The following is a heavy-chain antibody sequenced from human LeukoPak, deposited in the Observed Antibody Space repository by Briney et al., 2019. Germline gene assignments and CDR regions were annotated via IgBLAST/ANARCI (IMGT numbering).Heavy chain of an antibody. Sequence: PGGSLRLSCAASGFTFSSYAMHWVRQAPGKGLEWVAVISYDGSNKYYADSVKGRFTISRNNSKDTLYLQMNSLRAEDTAVYYCAKNDYYSSGGYYNWFDPWGQGTLVTVSS. CDR3: AKNDYYSSGGYYNWFDP. D-gene: IGHD3-10*01. V-gene: IGHV3-30-3*02. J-gene: IGHJ5*02. CDR1: GFTFSSYA. CDR2: ISYDGSNK.